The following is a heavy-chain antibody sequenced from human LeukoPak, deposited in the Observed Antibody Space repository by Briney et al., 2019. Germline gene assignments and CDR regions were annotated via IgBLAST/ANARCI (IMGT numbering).Heavy chain of an antibody. CDR3: ATTGGYPLNWFDP. Sequence: SETLSLTCTVSGGSISSYYWSWIRQPPGKGLEWIGYMYYSGSTNYNPSFKSRVTISVDTSKNQFSLKLSSVTAADTAMYYCATTGGYPLNWFDPWGQGTLVTVSS. J-gene: IGHJ5*02. CDR2: MYYSGST. V-gene: IGHV4-59*01. D-gene: IGHD7-27*01. CDR1: GGSISSYY.